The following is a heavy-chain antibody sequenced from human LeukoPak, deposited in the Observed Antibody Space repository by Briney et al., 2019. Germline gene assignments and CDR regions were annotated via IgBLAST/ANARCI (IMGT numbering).Heavy chain of an antibody. CDR2: ISWNSGSI. CDR1: GFTFDDYA. Sequence: GRSLRLSCAASGFTFDDYAMHWVRQAPGKGLEGVSGISWNSGSIGYADSVKGRFTISRDNAKNSLYLRMNSLRAEDTALYYCAKDIGSSGSVDYWGQGTLVTVSS. D-gene: IGHD6-19*01. J-gene: IGHJ4*02. CDR3: AKDIGSSGSVDY. V-gene: IGHV3-9*01.